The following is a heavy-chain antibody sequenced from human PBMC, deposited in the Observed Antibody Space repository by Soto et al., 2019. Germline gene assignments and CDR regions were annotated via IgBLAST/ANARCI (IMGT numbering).Heavy chain of an antibody. Sequence: GESLKISCAASGFTFSSYSMNWVRQAPGKGLEWVSSISSSSSYIYYADSVKGRFTISRDNAKNSLYLQMNSLRAEDTAVYYGASSSYYYYGMDVWGQGTTVTVSS. V-gene: IGHV3-21*01. CDR1: GFTFSSYS. CDR2: ISSSSSYI. J-gene: IGHJ6*02. CDR3: ASSSYYYYGMDV. D-gene: IGHD6-13*01.